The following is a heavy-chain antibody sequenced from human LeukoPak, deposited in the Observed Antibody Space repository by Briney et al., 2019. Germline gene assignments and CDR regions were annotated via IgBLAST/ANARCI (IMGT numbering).Heavy chain of an antibody. Sequence: GGSLRLSCAASGFTFSDYYMGWIRQAPGKGLEWVSYISNSGSGTYYPDSVKGRFTISRDNAKKSLYLQVKSLRAADTAVYYWARALNSAFDIWGQGTLVTVSS. CDR2: ISNSGSGT. J-gene: IGHJ3*02. CDR3: ARALNSAFDI. V-gene: IGHV3-11*04. CDR1: GFTFSDYY.